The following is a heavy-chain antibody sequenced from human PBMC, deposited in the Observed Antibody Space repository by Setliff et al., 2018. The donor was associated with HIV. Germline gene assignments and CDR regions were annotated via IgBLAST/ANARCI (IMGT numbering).Heavy chain of an antibody. V-gene: IGHV1-24*01. D-gene: IGHD3-10*01. CDR2: FDPEDGET. CDR3: ARGKGVGGVIITGGLDV. CDR1: GGTFSIYA. Sequence: ASVKVSCKASGGTFSIYAFSWVRQAPGQGLEWMANFDPEDGETFYAQKFQGRLTMTEDTSTDTAYMELSSLTSEDTAVYYCARGKGVGGVIITGGLDVWGKGTTVTVSS. J-gene: IGHJ6*04.